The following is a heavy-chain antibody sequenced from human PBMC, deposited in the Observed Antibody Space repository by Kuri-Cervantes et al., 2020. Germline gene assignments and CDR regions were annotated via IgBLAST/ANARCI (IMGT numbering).Heavy chain of an antibody. V-gene: IGHV1-58*01. CDR1: GFTFTSSA. Sequence: SVKVSCKASGFTFTSSAVQWVRQARGQRLEWIGWIVVGSGNTNYAQKFQERVTITRDMSTSTAYMELSSLRSEDTAVYYCARHPGVLVVPPDYWGQGTLVTVSS. J-gene: IGHJ4*02. CDR2: IVVGSGNT. CDR3: ARHPGVLVVPPDY. D-gene: IGHD2-8*02.